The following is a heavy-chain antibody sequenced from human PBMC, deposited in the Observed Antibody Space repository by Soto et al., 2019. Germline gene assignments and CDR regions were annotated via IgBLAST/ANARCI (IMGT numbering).Heavy chain of an antibody. CDR1: GYSFTSYW. CDR3: ARGRAESEDWFAP. J-gene: IGHJ5*02. Sequence: PGESLKISCKGSGYSFTSYWISWVRQMPGKGLEWMGRIDPSDSYTNYSPSFQGHVTISADKSISTAYLQWSSLKASDTAMYYCARGRAESEDWFAPWGQGTLVTVSS. V-gene: IGHV5-10-1*01. CDR2: IDPSDSYT.